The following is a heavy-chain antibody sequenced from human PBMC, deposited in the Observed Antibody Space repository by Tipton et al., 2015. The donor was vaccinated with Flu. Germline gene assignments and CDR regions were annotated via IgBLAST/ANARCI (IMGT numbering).Heavy chain of an antibody. CDR2: IYHSGST. CDR1: GYSISSGYY. D-gene: IGHD6-13*01. Sequence: TLSLTCTVSGYSISSGYYWDWIRQPPGKGLEWIGSIYHSGSTYYNPSLKSRVTISVDTSKNQFSLKLSSVTAADTAVYYCAREGGGRVPSSSWYEWFYYYYGMDVWGQGTTVTVSS. V-gene: IGHV4-38-2*02. J-gene: IGHJ6*02. CDR3: AREGGGRVPSSSWYEWFYYYYGMDV.